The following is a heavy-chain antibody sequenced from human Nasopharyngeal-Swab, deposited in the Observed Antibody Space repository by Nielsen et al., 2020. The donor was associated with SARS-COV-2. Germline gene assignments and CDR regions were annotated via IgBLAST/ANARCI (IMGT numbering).Heavy chain of an antibody. CDR1: GYTFTSYG. D-gene: IGHD3-22*01. J-gene: IGHJ4*02. V-gene: IGHV1-18*01. CDR2: ISAYNGNT. CDR3: ARDPPYYDSSAPWGFDY. Sequence: ASVKVSCKASGYTFTSYGISWVRQAPGQGLEWMGWISAYNGNTNYAQKLQGRVTMTTDTSTSTAYMELRSLRSDDTAVYYRARDPPYYDSSAPWGFDYCGQGTLVTVSS.